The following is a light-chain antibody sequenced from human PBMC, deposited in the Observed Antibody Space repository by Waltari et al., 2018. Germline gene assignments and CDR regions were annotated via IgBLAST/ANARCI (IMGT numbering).Light chain of an antibody. J-gene: IGLJ3*02. CDR3: CSYAGRSTLV. V-gene: IGLV2-23*02. CDR2: EVN. CDR1: SCDVGASNL. Sequence: QSALTQPASVSGSPGQSITISCSVTSCDVGASNLISWYQQHPGKVPTLMIYEVNKRPSGVSNRFSGSKSDNTASLTISGLQAEDEADYYCCSYAGRSTLVFGGGTKLTVL.